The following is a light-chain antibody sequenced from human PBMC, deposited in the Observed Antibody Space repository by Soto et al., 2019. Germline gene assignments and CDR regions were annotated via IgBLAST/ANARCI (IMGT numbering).Light chain of an antibody. J-gene: IGLJ1*01. CDR3: CSFTSSNTHV. CDR2: RTN. CDR1: SSNIGGNY. V-gene: IGLV1-47*01. Sequence: QSVLTQPPSASGAPGQRVTISCSGSSSNIGGNYVFWYQQLPGTAPKLLIYRTNQRPSGVPDRFSGSKSGTSASLAISGLRSEDEADYYCCSFTSSNTHVFGTGTKLTVL.